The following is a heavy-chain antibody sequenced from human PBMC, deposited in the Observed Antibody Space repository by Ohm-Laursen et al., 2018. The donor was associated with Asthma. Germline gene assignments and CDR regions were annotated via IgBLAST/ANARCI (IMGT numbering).Heavy chain of an antibody. D-gene: IGHD5-18*01. V-gene: IGHV3-30*04. CDR1: GFTFRSYA. Sequence: SLRLSCAASGFTFRSYAMHWVRQAPGKGLEWVAVISYDGSNKYYADSVKGRCTISRDNSKNTLYLQMNSLRAEDTAVYYCAKVGYSYGFDYWGQGTLVTVSS. CDR3: AKVGYSYGFDY. CDR2: ISYDGSNK. J-gene: IGHJ4*02.